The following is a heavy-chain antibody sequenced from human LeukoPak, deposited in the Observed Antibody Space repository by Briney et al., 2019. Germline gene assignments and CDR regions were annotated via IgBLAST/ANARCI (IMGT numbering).Heavy chain of an antibody. CDR2: ISSSGSTI. CDR1: GFTFSSYE. D-gene: IGHD2-21*02. Sequence: GGSLRLSCAASGFTFSSYEMNWVRQAPGKGLEGVSYISSSGSTIYYADSGKGRFTISRDNAKNSLYLQMNSLRAEDTAVYYCARVLCGGDCWRGRGAFYIWGQGRMVTVSS. J-gene: IGHJ3*02. CDR3: ARVLCGGDCWRGRGAFYI. V-gene: IGHV3-48*03.